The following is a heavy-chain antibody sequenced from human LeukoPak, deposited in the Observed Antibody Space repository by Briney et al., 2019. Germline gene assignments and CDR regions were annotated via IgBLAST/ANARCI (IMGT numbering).Heavy chain of an antibody. CDR2: ISAYNGNT. V-gene: IGHV1-18*01. CDR3: ARDIDIVVVVAATDY. Sequence: ASVKVSCKASGYTFTSYGISWVRQAPGQGLEWMGWISAYNGNTNYAQKLQGRVTMTTDTSTSTAYMELRSLRSDDTAVCYCARDIDIVVVVAATDYWGQGTLVTVSS. CDR1: GYTFTSYG. D-gene: IGHD2-15*01. J-gene: IGHJ4*02.